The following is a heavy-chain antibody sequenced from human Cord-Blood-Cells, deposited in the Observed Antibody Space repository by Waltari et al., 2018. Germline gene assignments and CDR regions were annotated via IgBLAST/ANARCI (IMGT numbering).Heavy chain of an antibody. CDR2: INQSGST. V-gene: IGHV4-34*01. J-gene: IGHJ4*02. CDR1: GGSFRGYY. CDR3: ARHSGSYNYFDY. Sequence: QVQLQQWGAGLLKPSETLSLTCAVYGGSFRGYYWSWTRQPPGKGLEWIGEINQSGSTNYNPSLKSRVTISVDTSKNQFSLKLSSVTAADTAVYYCARHSGSYNYFDYWGQGTLVTVSS. D-gene: IGHD1-26*01.